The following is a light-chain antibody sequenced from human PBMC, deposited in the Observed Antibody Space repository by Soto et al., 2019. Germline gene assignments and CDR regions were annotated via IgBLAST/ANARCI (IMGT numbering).Light chain of an antibody. CDR2: GAS. CDR3: PQYGGSPYT. CDR1: QSVRSNY. J-gene: IGKJ2*01. Sequence: EIVLTQSPGTLSLSPGERATLSCRASQSVRSNYLAWYQRKPGQAPRLLIYGASTRATGIPDRFSGTGSGTDFTLTISRLEPAGFAVYYCPQYGGSPYTFGQGTKLEIK. V-gene: IGKV3-20*01.